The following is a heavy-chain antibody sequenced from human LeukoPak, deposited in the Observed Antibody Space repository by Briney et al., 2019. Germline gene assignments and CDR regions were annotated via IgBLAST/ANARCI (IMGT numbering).Heavy chain of an antibody. CDR1: GFTFTNAG. Sequence: GGSLRLSCAASGFTFTNAGMSWVRQAPGKGLEWVGRIKSKTDGGTTDYAAPVKGRFTISRDDSKNTLYLQMNSLKTEDTAVYYCTTLSGYYYGMDVWGQGTTVTVSS. J-gene: IGHJ6*02. CDR2: IKSKTDGGTT. CDR3: TTLSGYYYGMDV. V-gene: IGHV3-15*01. D-gene: IGHD2/OR15-2a*01.